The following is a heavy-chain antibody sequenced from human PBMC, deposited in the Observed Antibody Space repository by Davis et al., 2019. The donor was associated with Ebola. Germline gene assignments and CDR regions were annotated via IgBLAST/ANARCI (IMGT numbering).Heavy chain of an antibody. CDR1: GYTFTSYG. D-gene: IGHD2-2*01. Sequence: ASVKVSCKASGYTFTSYGISWVRQAPGQGLEWMGWISAYTGNTNYAQKLQGRVTMTTDTSTSTAYMELRSLRSDDTAVYYCARDSPSSSPDIRGDYGMDVWGQGTTVTVSS. CDR2: ISAYTGNT. V-gene: IGHV1-18*01. J-gene: IGHJ6*02. CDR3: ARDSPSSSPDIRGDYGMDV.